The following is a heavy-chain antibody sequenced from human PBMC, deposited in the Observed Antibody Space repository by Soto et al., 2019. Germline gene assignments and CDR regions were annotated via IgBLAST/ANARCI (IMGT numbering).Heavy chain of an antibody. V-gene: IGHV4-59*01. CDR1: GGSISSYY. J-gene: IGHJ6*03. Sequence: SETLSLTYTVAGGSISSYYWSWIRQPPGKGLEWIGYIYYSGSTNYNPSLKSRVTISVDTSKNQFSLKLSSVTAADTAVYYCARDLGVSSSSLYYYYYMDVWGKGTTVTVSS. CDR2: IYYSGST. D-gene: IGHD6-6*01. CDR3: ARDLGVSSSSLYYYYYMDV.